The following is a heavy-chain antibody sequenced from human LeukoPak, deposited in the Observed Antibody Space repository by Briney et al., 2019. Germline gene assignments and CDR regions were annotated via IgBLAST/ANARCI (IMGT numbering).Heavy chain of an antibody. CDR3: AREEVPHGFDI. CDR1: GGSISTYY. J-gene: IGHJ3*02. CDR2: IYYSGST. Sequence: PSETLSLTCTVSGGSISTYYWSWIRQPPGKGLEYIGYIYYSGSTNYNPSLKSRVTMSLDTSKNQYSLKLSSVTAADTAVYYCAREEVPHGFDIWGQGTMVTVSS. V-gene: IGHV4-59*01.